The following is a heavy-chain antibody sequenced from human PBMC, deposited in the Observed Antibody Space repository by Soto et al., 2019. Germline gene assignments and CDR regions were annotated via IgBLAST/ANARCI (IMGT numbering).Heavy chain of an antibody. D-gene: IGHD3-10*01. V-gene: IGHV3-48*03. CDR2: ISSSGSTI. CDR3: ARGGITMHAYDAFDI. CDR1: GFTFNNYE. J-gene: IGHJ3*02. Sequence: GGSLRLSCTASGFTFNNYEMNWVRQAPGNGLEWVSYISSSGSTIDYADSVKGPFTNTRDNDKNSLYLKINSLTAEDTAVYYCARGGITMHAYDAFDIWGQGTMVTVSS.